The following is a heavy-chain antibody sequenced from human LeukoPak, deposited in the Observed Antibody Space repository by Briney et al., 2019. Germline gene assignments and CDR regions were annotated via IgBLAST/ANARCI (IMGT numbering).Heavy chain of an antibody. CDR1: GFTFSDYH. CDR2: IYSAGNT. V-gene: IGHV3-66*01. Sequence: PGGSLRLSCAASGFTFSDYHMSWVRQAPGKGLEWVSVIYSAGNTYYADSVKGRFTMSRDNSKNTLHLQMNSLRAEDTAVYYCARASDWNYDYWGQGTLVTVSS. J-gene: IGHJ4*02. D-gene: IGHD1-7*01. CDR3: ARASDWNYDY.